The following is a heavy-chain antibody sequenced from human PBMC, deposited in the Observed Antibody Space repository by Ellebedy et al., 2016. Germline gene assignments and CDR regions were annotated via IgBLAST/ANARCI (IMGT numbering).Heavy chain of an antibody. J-gene: IGHJ4*02. CDR3: AKDNYFDY. Sequence: SLKISCAASGFTFDDYAMHWVRQAPGKGLEWVSGISWNSGSIGYADSVKGRFTISRDNSKNTLYLQMNSLRAEDTAVYYCAKDNYFDYWGQGTLVTVSS. CDR2: ISWNSGSI. CDR1: GFTFDDYA. V-gene: IGHV3-9*01.